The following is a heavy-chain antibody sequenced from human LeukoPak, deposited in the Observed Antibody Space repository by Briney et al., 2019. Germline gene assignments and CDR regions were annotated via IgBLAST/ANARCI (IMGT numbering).Heavy chain of an antibody. CDR3: AKDHRWLLLSAKSPSLYFDY. D-gene: IGHD3-22*01. CDR2: ISGSGGST. CDR1: GFTFSSYG. V-gene: IGHV3-23*01. Sequence: GGSLRLSCAASGFTFSSYGMSWVRQAPGKGLEWVSAISGSGGSTYYADSVKGRFTISRDNYKNTLYLQMNSLRAEDTAVYYCAKDHRWLLLSAKSPSLYFDYWGQGTLVTVSS. J-gene: IGHJ4*02.